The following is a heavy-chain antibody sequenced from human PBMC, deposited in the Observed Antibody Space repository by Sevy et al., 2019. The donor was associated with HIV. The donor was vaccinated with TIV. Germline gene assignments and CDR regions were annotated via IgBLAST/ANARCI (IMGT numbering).Heavy chain of an antibody. D-gene: IGHD3-10*01. Sequence: SETLSLTCTVSGGSISSSSYYWGWIRQPPGKGLEWIGSIDYSGSTYYNPSLKSRVTISVDTSMNQFSLKLSSVTAADTAVYYWARLGGDIITWVYCFDYWGQGTLVTVSS. J-gene: IGHJ4*02. CDR3: ARLGGDIITWVYCFDY. CDR1: GGSISSSSYY. CDR2: IDYSGST. V-gene: IGHV4-39*01.